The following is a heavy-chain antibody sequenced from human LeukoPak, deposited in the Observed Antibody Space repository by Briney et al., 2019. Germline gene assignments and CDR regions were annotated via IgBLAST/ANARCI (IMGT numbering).Heavy chain of an antibody. CDR1: GFTFINAW. V-gene: IGHV3-15*01. J-gene: IGHJ4*02. D-gene: IGHD2-15*01. Sequence: GGSLRLSCATSGFTFINAWISWVRQAPGKGLEWVGRIKSKTDGGTTDYAAPVKGRFTISRDDSKNTLYLQMNSLKTEDTAVYYCTTDSGSCNFDYWGQGTLVTVSS. CDR3: TTDSGSCNFDY. CDR2: IKSKTDGGTT.